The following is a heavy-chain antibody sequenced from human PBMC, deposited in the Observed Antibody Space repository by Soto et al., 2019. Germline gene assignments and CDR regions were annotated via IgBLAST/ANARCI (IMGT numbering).Heavy chain of an antibody. V-gene: IGHV3-9*01. CDR3: AKDKYCSGGSCYSAFDY. CDR2: ISWNSGSI. J-gene: IGHJ4*02. CDR1: GFTFDDYA. D-gene: IGHD2-15*01. Sequence: GGSLRLSCAASGFTFDDYAMHWVRQAPGKGLEWVSGISWNSGSIGYADSVKGRFTISRDNAKNSLYLQMNSLRAEDTALYYCAKDKYCSGGSCYSAFDYWGQGTLVTVSS.